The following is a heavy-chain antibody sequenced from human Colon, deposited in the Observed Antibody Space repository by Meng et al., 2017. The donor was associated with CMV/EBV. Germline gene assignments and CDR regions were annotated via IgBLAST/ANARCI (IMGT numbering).Heavy chain of an antibody. CDR3: AQFRNSDWLLALVY. CDR1: GFTFSSFG. J-gene: IGHJ4*02. CDR2: INGGGGDT. V-gene: IGHV3-23*01. Sequence: GGSLRLSCAASGFTFSSFGMNWVRQAPGKGLEWVAAINGGGGDTYYAASVKGRFTIPRDNSNNMLFLQVNSLRADDTAVYYCAQFRNSDWLLALVYWGQGTLVTVSS. D-gene: IGHD3-9*01.